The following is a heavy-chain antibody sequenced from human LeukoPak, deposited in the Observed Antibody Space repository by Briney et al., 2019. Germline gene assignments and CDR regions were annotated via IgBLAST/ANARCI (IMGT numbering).Heavy chain of an antibody. D-gene: IGHD3-10*01. J-gene: IGHJ5*02. CDR3: AKVGGSGSYYNFDWFDP. V-gene: IGHV3-30*02. CDR1: GFTFSTYG. CDR2: IRYDGSNN. Sequence: GGSLRLSCAASGFTFSTYGMHWVRQAPGKGLEWVAFIRYDGSNNYYADSVKGRFTISRDNSKNTLYLQMNSLRAEDTAVYYCAKVGGSGSYYNFDWFDPWGQGTLVTVSS.